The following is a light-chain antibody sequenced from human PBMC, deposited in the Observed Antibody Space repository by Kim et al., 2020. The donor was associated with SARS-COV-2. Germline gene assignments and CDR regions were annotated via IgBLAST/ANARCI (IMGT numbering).Light chain of an antibody. CDR2: GKN. Sequence: ALGQTVRITCQGDSLRSYYATWYQQKPGQAPVLVIYGKNNRPSGIPDRFSGSSSGKTAALTITGAQAEDEADYYCNSRDSSGNHLVFGGGTQLTVL. CDR3: NSRDSSGNHLV. J-gene: IGLJ2*01. V-gene: IGLV3-19*01. CDR1: SLRSYY.